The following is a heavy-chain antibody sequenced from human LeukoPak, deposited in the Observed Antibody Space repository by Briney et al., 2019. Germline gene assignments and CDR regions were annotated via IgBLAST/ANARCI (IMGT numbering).Heavy chain of an antibody. D-gene: IGHD1-26*01. CDR1: GGSISSSNYL. CDR3: ARDCVVGPTTGAFDM. J-gene: IGHJ3*02. V-gene: IGHV4-39*07. CDR2: IYYSGNT. Sequence: PSETLSLTCTVSGGSISSSNYLWGWIRQPPGRGLEWIGSIYYSGNTYYKSSLKSRVTISVDTSKNQFSLKMSSVTAADTAVYYCARDCVVGPTTGAFDMWGQGTMVTVSS.